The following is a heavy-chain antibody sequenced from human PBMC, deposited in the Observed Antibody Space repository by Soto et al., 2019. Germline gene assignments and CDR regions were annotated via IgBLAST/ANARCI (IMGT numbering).Heavy chain of an antibody. J-gene: IGHJ4*02. CDR2: ISYDGSNK. D-gene: IGHD1-26*01. CDR1: GFTFSSYA. CDR3: AREGVGATHESFDY. Sequence: QVQLVESGGGVVQPGRSLRLSCAASGFTFSSYAMHWVRQAPGKGLEWVAVISYDGSNKYYADSVQGRFTISRDNSKNTLYVHMNSLGAEDAAVYYCAREGVGATHESFDYCGQGTLVRVSS. V-gene: IGHV3-30-3*01.